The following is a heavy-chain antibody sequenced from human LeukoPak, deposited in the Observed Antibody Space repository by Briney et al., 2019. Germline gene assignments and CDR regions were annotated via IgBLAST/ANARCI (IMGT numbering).Heavy chain of an antibody. J-gene: IGHJ4*02. V-gene: IGHV3-9*03. D-gene: IGHD3-10*02. CDR2: ISWNSGSI. Sequence: PGRSLRLSCAASGFTFDDYAMHWVRQAPGKGLECVSGISWNSGSIGYADSVKGRFTISRDNAKNSLYLQMNSLRAEDMALYYCAKDIYYYVSGAFDSWGQGTLVTVSS. CDR1: GFTFDDYA. CDR3: AKDIYYYVSGAFDS.